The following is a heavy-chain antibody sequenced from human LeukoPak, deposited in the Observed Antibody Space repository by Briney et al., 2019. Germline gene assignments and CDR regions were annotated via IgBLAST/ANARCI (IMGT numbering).Heavy chain of an antibody. J-gene: IGHJ3*02. CDR2: IYTSGST. D-gene: IGHD3-16*01. CDR1: GGSISSGSYY. Sequence: PSETLSLTCTVSGGSISSGSYYWSWIRQPAGKGLEWIGRIYTSGSTNYNPSLKSRVTISVDTSKNQFSLKLSSVTAADTAVYYCALGPRDAFGIWGQGTMVTVSS. CDR3: ALGPRDAFGI. V-gene: IGHV4-61*02.